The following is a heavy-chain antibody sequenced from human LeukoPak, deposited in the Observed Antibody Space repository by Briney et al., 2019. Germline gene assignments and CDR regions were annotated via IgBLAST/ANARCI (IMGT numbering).Heavy chain of an antibody. V-gene: IGHV1-8*03. D-gene: IGHD1-26*01. CDR1: GYTFTSYD. Sequence: ASVKVSCKASGYTFTSYDINWVRQATGQGLEWMGWMNPNSGNTGYAQKFQGRVTITRNTSISTAYVELSSLRSEDTAVYYCAKSGSYYGGDFDYWGQGTLVTVSS. CDR3: AKSGSYYGGDFDY. CDR2: MNPNSGNT. J-gene: IGHJ4*02.